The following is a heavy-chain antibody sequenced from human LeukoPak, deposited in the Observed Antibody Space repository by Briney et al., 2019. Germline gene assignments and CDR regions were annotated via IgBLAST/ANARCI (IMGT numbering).Heavy chain of an antibody. CDR2: IYYSGST. CDR1: GGSISSSSYY. Sequence: SETLSLTCTVSGGSISSSSYYWGWIRQPPGKGLEWIGSIYYSGSTNYNPSLKSRVTISVDKSKNQFSLKLSSVTAADTAVYYCARGGLGLKRGDYFDYWGQGTLVTVSS. J-gene: IGHJ4*02. CDR3: ARGGLGLKRGDYFDY. V-gene: IGHV4-39*07. D-gene: IGHD5-24*01.